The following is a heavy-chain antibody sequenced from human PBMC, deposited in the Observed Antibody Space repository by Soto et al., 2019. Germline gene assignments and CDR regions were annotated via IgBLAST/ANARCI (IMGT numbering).Heavy chain of an antibody. CDR2: IYWDDDR. CDR3: AHSAFSYHSSGHSLDHAFDI. D-gene: IGHD2-15*01. J-gene: IGHJ3*02. V-gene: IGHV2-5*02. Sequence: QITLKESGPTVVKPTQTLTLTCTSSGFSFTSSGMGVGWIRQPPGKALEWLALIYWDDDRRYSPSLKNRLTITKDPSKNQVVLTATNMHPVDTARYYCAHSAFSYHSSGHSLDHAFDIWGQGTVVTVSS. CDR1: GFSFTSSGMG.